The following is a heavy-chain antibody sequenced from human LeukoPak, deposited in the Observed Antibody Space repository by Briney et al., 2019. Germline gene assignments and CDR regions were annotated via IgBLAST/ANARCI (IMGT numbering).Heavy chain of an antibody. J-gene: IGHJ4*02. D-gene: IGHD3-22*01. V-gene: IGHV4-34*01. CDR2: INHSGST. CDR3: ARQNYYDSSVYYGN. CDR1: GGSFSGYY. Sequence: SETLSLTCGVYGGSFSGYYWSWIRQPPGKGLEWIGEINHSGSTNYNPSLKSRVTISVDQCKNQFSLKLSSVTAADTAVYYCARQNYYDSSVYYGNWGKGTRFTVS.